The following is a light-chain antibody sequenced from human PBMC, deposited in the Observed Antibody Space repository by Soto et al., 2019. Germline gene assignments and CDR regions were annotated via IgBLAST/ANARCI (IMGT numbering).Light chain of an antibody. CDR1: QSVSSN. V-gene: IGKV3-15*01. CDR3: QQYNNWPPMYT. J-gene: IGKJ2*01. CDR2: GAS. Sequence: EIVMTQSPATLSVSPGERATLSCRASQSVSSNLAWYQQKPGQAPRLLIYGASTRATGIPARFSGSGSGTEFTLTISSLQSEDFAVYYCQQYNNWPPMYTFGQGTKADIK.